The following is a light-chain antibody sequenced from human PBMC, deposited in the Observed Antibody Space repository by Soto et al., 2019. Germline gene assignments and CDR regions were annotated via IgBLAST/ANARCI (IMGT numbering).Light chain of an antibody. V-gene: IGLV2-8*01. CDR1: SSDVGANNY. CDR2: EVT. CDR3: SSYAGTNRV. Sequence: QSVLTQPPSASGSPGQSVTISCTGTSSDVGANNYVSWYQQHPGKAPKLMIYEVTKRPSGVPDRFAGSKSGNTASLTVSGLQDEDEAEYYGSSYAGTNRVFGTGTKLTVL. J-gene: IGLJ1*01.